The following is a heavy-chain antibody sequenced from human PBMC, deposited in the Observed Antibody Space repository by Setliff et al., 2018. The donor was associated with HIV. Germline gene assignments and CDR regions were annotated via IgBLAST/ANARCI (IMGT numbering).Heavy chain of an antibody. D-gene: IGHD3-22*01. V-gene: IGHV3-23*01. Sequence: ETLSLTCAVYGGSFSGYYWSWIRQPPGKGLEWLSLMSGINDNTHYADSVKGRFTISRDNSKNTLYLQMNSLRAEDTAVYYCVRGSGYYYFDNWGQGALVTVSS. CDR1: GGSFSGYY. CDR3: VRGSGYYYFDN. CDR2: MSGINDNT. J-gene: IGHJ4*02.